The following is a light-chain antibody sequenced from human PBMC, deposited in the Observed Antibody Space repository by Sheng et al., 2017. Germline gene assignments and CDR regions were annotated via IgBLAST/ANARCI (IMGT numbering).Light chain of an antibody. Sequence: DIQMTQSPSTLSASVGDRVTITCRASQSISVWLAWYQQKSGKAPKLLIYKASSLESGVPSRFSGSGSGXEFTLTISSLQPEDFATYHCQQYNTYPFTFGQGTRLEIK. CDR1: QSISVW. J-gene: IGKJ5*01. CDR2: KAS. V-gene: IGKV1-5*03. CDR3: QQYNTYPFT.